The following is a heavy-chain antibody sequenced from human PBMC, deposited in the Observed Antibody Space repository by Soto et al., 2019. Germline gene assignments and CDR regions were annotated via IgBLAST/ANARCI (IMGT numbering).Heavy chain of an antibody. CDR3: AKGGAIVAAGTRVYLYNAMDV. CDR1: GYTFTGYY. D-gene: IGHD1-26*01. J-gene: IGHJ6*02. V-gene: IGHV1-2*02. Sequence: WASVKVSCKASGYTFTGYYVHWVRQAPGQGLEWMGWINPNSGDTYLAQRFQGRVTMNRDTSIGTAYMELRGLTSDDTAEYYCAKGGAIVAAGTRVYLYNAMDVWGQGTTVTASS. CDR2: INPNSGDT.